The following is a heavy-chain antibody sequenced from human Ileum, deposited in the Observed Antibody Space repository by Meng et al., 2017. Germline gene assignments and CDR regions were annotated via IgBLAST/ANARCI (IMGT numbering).Heavy chain of an antibody. J-gene: IGHJ4*03. CDR3: AKGPVKGYFDY. CDR2: ISSTSRNI. CDR1: GFTFSTDA. V-gene: IGHV3-23*01. Sequence: GGSLRLSCAASGFTFSTDAMGWVRQAPGKGLEWISAISSTSRNIYYADSVKGRFTISRDNAKSTVYLQMNSLRAEDTAVYYCAKGPVKGYFDYWGQGTLVTVSS.